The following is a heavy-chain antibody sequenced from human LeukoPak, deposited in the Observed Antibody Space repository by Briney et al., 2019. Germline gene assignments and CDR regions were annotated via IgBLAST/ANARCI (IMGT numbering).Heavy chain of an antibody. CDR3: AIIAVAGTRSDY. J-gene: IGHJ4*02. CDR2: ISAYNGNT. Sequence: ASVKVSCKASGYTFTSNGISWVRQAPGQGLEWMGWISAYNGNTNYAQKLQGRVTMTTDTSTSTAYMELRSLRSDDTAVYYCAIIAVAGTRSDYWGQGTLVTVSS. V-gene: IGHV1-18*01. D-gene: IGHD6-19*01. CDR1: GYTFTSNG.